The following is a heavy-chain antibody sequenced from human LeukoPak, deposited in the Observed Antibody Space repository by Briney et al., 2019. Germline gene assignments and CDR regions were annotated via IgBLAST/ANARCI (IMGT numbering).Heavy chain of an antibody. J-gene: IGHJ3*02. Sequence: GGSLRLSCAASGFTLSSYSMAWVRQAPGKGLEWVSAISGSGGSTYYADSVKGRFTISRDNAKNTLYLQMNSLRAEDTAVYYCARIASSGAFDIWGQGTMVTVSS. D-gene: IGHD2-21*01. CDR1: GFTLSSYS. V-gene: IGHV3-23*01. CDR3: ARIASSGAFDI. CDR2: ISGSGGST.